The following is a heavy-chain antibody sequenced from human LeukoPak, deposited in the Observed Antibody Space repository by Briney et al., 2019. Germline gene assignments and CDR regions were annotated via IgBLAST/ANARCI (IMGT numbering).Heavy chain of an antibody. D-gene: IGHD4-17*01. J-gene: IGHJ3*02. CDR2: INPNSGGT. CDR3: ARVDTTTVTTYGAFDI. Sequence: SSVQVSCKASGYTFTGYDMHWVRQAPGQGLEWMGWINPNSGGTNYAQQFQGRVTMTRDTSISTAYMELSRLRSDDTAMYYCARVDTTTVTTYGAFDIWGQGTMVTVSS. V-gene: IGHV1-2*02. CDR1: GYTFTGYD.